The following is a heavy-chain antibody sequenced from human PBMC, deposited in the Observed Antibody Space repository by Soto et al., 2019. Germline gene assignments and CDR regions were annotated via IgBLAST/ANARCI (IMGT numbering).Heavy chain of an antibody. CDR3: ARILFGRSVAGGYFYMDV. J-gene: IGHJ6*03. D-gene: IGHD6-19*01. V-gene: IGHV2-26*01. Sequence: HVTLKESGPVLVKPTETLKLTCTVSGFSLSNGKVGVSWIRQPPGKALEWLAHIFSNDEKSYRTSLKSRLTISDDTSKSQVVLTMTNVDPVDTATYYCARILFGRSVAGGYFYMDVWGKGTTVTVS. CDR1: GFSLSNGKVG. CDR2: IFSNDEK.